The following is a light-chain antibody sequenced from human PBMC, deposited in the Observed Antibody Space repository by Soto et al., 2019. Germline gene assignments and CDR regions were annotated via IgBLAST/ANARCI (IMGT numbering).Light chain of an antibody. J-gene: IGLJ2*01. Sequence: QSVLTQPPSVSGAPGQRVTISCTGSSSNIGAGYDVHWYQQLPGTAPKPLIYVNSNRPSGVPDRFSGSKSGTSASLAITGRHAADDADNYCQSYDSSLSGLVFGGGTKLTVL. CDR2: VNS. V-gene: IGLV1-40*01. CDR3: QSYDSSLSGLV. CDR1: SSNIGAGYD.